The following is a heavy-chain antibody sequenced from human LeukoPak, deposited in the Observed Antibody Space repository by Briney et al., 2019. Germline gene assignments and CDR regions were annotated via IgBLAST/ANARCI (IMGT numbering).Heavy chain of an antibody. J-gene: IGHJ4*02. CDR2: VSWNSNTI. CDR1: GFTFDDYA. CDR3: AKDLSGSLGGVFDG. Sequence: PGGSLRLSCVASGFTFDDYAMHWVRQVPGKGLEWVSGVSWNSNTITYVDSVKGRFTVSRDNAKNSLYVQMSSLRPEDTAFYYCAKDLSGSLGGVFDGWGQGTLVTVSS. V-gene: IGHV3-9*01. D-gene: IGHD1-26*01.